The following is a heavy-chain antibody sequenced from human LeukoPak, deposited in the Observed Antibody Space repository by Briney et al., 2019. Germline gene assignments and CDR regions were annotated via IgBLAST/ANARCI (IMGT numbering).Heavy chain of an antibody. D-gene: IGHD2-2*01. Sequence: GGSLRLSCAASGFTFSSYAMSWVRQAPGKGLEWVSAISGSGGSTYYADSVKGRFTISRDNSKNTLYLQMNSLRAEDTAVYYCARGRDIVVVPAAELDYWGQGTLVTVSS. CDR3: ARGRDIVVVPAAELDY. CDR2: ISGSGGST. CDR1: GFTFSSYA. J-gene: IGHJ4*02. V-gene: IGHV3-23*01.